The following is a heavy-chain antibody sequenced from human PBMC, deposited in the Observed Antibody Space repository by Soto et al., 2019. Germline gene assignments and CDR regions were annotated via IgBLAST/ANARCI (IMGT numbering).Heavy chain of an antibody. J-gene: IGHJ4*02. D-gene: IGHD3-16*01. CDR2: FNPDNQNT. CDR1: GYRFTTYG. Sequence: ASVKVSCKVSGYRFTTYGINWVRQAPGQGLEWVGWFNPDNQNTNYAQKFQDRVSLTTDSSTNTAYMELRDLRSDDTAVYYCARVRFGEPFDFWGQGSLVTVSS. CDR3: ARVRFGEPFDF. V-gene: IGHV1-18*01.